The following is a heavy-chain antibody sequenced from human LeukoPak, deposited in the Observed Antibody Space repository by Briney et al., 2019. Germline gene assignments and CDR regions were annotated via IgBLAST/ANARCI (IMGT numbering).Heavy chain of an antibody. D-gene: IGHD4-17*01. Sequence: GGSLRLSFAAAGFTFVDYAMHWVRQAPGKGLAWVSGISWNSGSIGYADSVKGRFTISRDNAKNSLYLQMNSLRAEDTALYYCAKDSYGDYVVPDYWGQGTLVTVSS. CDR3: AKDSYGDYVVPDY. V-gene: IGHV3-9*01. J-gene: IGHJ4*02. CDR1: GFTFVDYA. CDR2: ISWNSGSI.